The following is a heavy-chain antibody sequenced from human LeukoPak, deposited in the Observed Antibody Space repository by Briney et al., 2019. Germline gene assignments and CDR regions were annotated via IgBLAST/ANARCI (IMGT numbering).Heavy chain of an antibody. CDR1: GFIFNHFG. CDR3: ARDLGMGTRIDF. J-gene: IGHJ4*02. CDR2: IRYDGSNK. Sequence: GGSLRLSCAAAGFIFNHFGMHWVRQAPGKGLEWVAFIRYDGSNKYYTDSVKGRFTISRDNSKNTLSLQMNSLRAEDTAVYYCARDLGMGTRIDFWGQGTLVTVSS. V-gene: IGHV3-30*02. D-gene: IGHD5-24*01.